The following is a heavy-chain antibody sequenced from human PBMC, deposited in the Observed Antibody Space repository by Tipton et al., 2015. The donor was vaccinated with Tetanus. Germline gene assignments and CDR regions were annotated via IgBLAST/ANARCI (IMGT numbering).Heavy chain of an antibody. CDR1: GGSVSSGNYF. J-gene: IGHJ3*02. CDR3: ARIGWLQQNKPAFDI. CDR2: IYDSGST. D-gene: IGHD6-19*01. Sequence: QLVQSGAEVKPSETLSVTCTVSGGSVSSGNYFWTWIRQSPGTGLEWIGNIYDSGSTIYNPSLKSRITISMDTSRNQFSLNLSSVTAADTAVYYCARIGWLQQNKPAFDIWGQGTVVTVSS. V-gene: IGHV4-61*01.